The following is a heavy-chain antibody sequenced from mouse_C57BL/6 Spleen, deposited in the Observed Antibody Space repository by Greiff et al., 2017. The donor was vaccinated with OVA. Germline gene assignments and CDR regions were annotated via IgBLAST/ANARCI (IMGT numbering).Heavy chain of an antibody. V-gene: IGHV1-52*01. CDR1: GYTFTSYW. D-gene: IGHD3-2*02. Sequence: QVQLKQPGAELVRPGSSVKLSCKASGYTFTSYWMHWVKQRPIQGLEWIGNIDPSDSETHYNQKFKDKATLTVDKSSSTAYMQLSSLTSEDSAVYYCARETAQAMAYWGQGTLVTVSA. CDR2: IDPSDSET. J-gene: IGHJ3*01. CDR3: ARETAQAMAY.